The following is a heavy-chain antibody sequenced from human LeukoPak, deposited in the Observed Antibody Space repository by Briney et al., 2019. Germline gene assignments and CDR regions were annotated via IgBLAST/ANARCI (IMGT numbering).Heavy chain of an antibody. Sequence: RPGGSLRLSCAASGFTFSSYWMHGVRQAPGKGRGGVSRIRYDERITNYADSVKGRFTISRDNGKNTLYLQMNSLRAEDTAVYYCATYRGYPVDYWGQGTLVTVSS. CDR1: GFTFSSYW. CDR3: ATYRGYPVDY. J-gene: IGHJ4*02. CDR2: IRYDERIT. V-gene: IGHV3-74*01. D-gene: IGHD1-1*01.